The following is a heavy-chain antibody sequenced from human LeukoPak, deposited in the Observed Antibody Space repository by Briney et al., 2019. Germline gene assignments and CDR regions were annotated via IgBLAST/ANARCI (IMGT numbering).Heavy chain of an antibody. CDR3: AKDMGSYYDFWSGWSPSDY. J-gene: IGHJ4*02. CDR1: GFTFSSYG. Sequence: GGSLRLSCAASGFTFSSYGMHWVRQAPGKGLEWVAFIRYDGSNKYYADSVKGRFTISRDNSKNTLYLQMNSLRAEDTAVYYCAKDMGSYYDFWSGWSPSDYWGQGTLVTVSS. D-gene: IGHD3-3*01. CDR2: IRYDGSNK. V-gene: IGHV3-30*02.